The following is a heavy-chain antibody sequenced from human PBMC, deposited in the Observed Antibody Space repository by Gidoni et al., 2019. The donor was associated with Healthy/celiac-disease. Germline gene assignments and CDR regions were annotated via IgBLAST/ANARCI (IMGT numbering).Heavy chain of an antibody. D-gene: IGHD3-22*01. CDR3: ARDQGGYYYDSSGYWYFDL. CDR1: GGSVSSGRYY. CDR2: IYYSGST. J-gene: IGHJ2*01. V-gene: IGHV4-61*01. Sequence: QVQLQESGPGLVKPSETLSLTCTVSGGSVSSGRYYWSWIRQPPGKGLEWIGYIYYSGSTNYNPSLKSRVTISVDTSKNQFSLKLSSVTAADTAVYYCARDQGGYYYDSSGYWYFDLWGRGTLVTVSS.